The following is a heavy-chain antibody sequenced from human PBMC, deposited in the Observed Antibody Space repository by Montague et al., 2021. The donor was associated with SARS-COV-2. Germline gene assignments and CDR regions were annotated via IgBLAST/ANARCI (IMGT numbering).Heavy chain of an antibody. D-gene: IGHD3-10*01. V-gene: IGHV4-39*07. J-gene: IGHJ4*02. CDR1: GASINNRPYT. Sequence: SETLSLTCSVAGASINNRPYTWGRIPQPPGRGPEWVGSIFYSRSTYYKPSLMIRVTISVDTSKNHFSLSMTSVTAAATAVYFCARGLVWGQGVLVTVSS. CDR2: IFYSRST. CDR3: ARGLV.